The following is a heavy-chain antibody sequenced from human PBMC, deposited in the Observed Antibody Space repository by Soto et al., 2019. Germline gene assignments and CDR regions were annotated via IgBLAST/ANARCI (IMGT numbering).Heavy chain of an antibody. Sequence: ASVKVSCKASGYTFTTYGISWVRQAPGQGLEWMGWINTDNDNTKYLQKFQGRVTMTTDRSTSTAYMELWSLRSDDTAVYYCARDDYGEYDYWGQGTLVTVSS. CDR1: GYTFTTYG. CDR2: INTDNDNT. J-gene: IGHJ4*02. D-gene: IGHD4-17*01. CDR3: ARDDYGEYDY. V-gene: IGHV1-18*01.